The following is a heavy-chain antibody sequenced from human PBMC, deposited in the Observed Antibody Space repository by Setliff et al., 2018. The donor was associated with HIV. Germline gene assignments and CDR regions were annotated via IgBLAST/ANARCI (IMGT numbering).Heavy chain of an antibody. J-gene: IGHJ4*02. CDR1: GFTFGDYA. V-gene: IGHV3-49*04. D-gene: IGHD3-22*01. CDR2: IRSKAYGGTT. Sequence: GGSLRLSCTASGFTFGDYAMSWVRQAPGKGLEWVGFIRSKAYGGTTEYAASVKGRFTISRDDSKSIAYLQMNSLKTEDTDVYYCTSPNYYDSSGYYFDYWGQGTLVTVSS. CDR3: TSPNYYDSSGYYFDY.